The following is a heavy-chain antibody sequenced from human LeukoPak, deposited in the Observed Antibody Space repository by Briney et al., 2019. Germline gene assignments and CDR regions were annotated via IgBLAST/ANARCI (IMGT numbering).Heavy chain of an antibody. Sequence: SETLSLTCAVSGGSISSNSYYWGWIRQPPGKGLEWIGSIYYSGSTKYNPSLKSRVTISLDMSKNLFSLKLSSVTAADTAVYYCARERTIFGVVEFDPWGQGTLVTVSS. CDR3: ARERTIFGVVEFDP. J-gene: IGHJ5*02. CDR1: GGSISSNSYY. V-gene: IGHV4-39*07. D-gene: IGHD3-3*01. CDR2: IYYSGST.